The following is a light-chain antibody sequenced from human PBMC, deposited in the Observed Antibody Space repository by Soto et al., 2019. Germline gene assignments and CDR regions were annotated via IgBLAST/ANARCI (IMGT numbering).Light chain of an antibody. Sequence: DIQLTKSPSTLSASVGDSVTITCRASQTISDWLAWFQQKPGQAPRLLIYKVSNLESGVPSRFSGSGSGTEFTLTISSLQPDDCATYYCQHPGTFGQGTKVEI. CDR3: QHPGT. J-gene: IGKJ1*01. CDR1: QTISDW. V-gene: IGKV1-5*03. CDR2: KVS.